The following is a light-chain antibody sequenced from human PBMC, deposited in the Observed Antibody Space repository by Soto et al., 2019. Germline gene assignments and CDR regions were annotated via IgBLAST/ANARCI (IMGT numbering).Light chain of an antibody. Sequence: TQSPGTLSLSPGERAILSCRASQSVRSSYVAWYHQKPGQPPRLLIYSASNRATGIPDRFSGSGSGTDFTLTISRLEPEDFAVYYCQQYGSSPGTFGQGTKVDIK. CDR1: QSVRSSY. CDR2: SAS. V-gene: IGKV3-20*01. CDR3: QQYGSSPGT. J-gene: IGKJ1*01.